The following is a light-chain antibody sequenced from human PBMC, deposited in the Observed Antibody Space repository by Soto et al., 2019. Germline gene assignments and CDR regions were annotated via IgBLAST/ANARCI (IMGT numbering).Light chain of an antibody. CDR3: HKYNTSPWT. J-gene: IGKJ1*01. CDR1: QGISNY. Sequence: DIQMTQSPSSLSASVGDRVTITCRASQGISNYLAWYQQKPGKVPKLLIYAASTLQSGVPSRFSGSGSGTDFTLSISRLQPEDVATYYCHKYNTSPWTFGQGTKVEIQ. CDR2: AAS. V-gene: IGKV1-27*01.